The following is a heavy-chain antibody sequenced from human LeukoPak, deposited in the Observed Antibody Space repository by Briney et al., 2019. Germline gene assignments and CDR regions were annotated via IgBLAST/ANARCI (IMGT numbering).Heavy chain of an antibody. J-gene: IGHJ4*02. CDR1: GCTFSSYG. Sequence: GASVNVSCKASGCTFSSYGISWVRQAPGQGLEWMGWISAYNGNTNYAQKLQGRVTMTTDTSTSTAYMELRSLRSDDTAVYYCARQLAYYDFWSVYYWGQGTLVTVSS. CDR3: ARQLAYYDFWSVYY. D-gene: IGHD3-3*01. CDR2: ISAYNGNT. V-gene: IGHV1-18*01.